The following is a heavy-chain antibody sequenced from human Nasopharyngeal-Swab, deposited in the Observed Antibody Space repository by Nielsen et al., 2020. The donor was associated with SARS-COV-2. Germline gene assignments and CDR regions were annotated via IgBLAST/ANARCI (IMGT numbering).Heavy chain of an antibody. CDR3: ARDAPAHYGAFY. D-gene: IGHD4-17*01. CDR2: IAHDASNE. CDR1: GFTFSSYV. V-gene: IGHV3-30*03. J-gene: IGHJ4*02. Sequence: GESLKISCAASGFTFSSYVMAWVRQAPGKGLEWVAFIAHDASNEYYGDSVKGRFSISRDSSKNTLYLQMDSLRGEDTAVYYCARDAPAHYGAFYWGRGTLVTVSS.